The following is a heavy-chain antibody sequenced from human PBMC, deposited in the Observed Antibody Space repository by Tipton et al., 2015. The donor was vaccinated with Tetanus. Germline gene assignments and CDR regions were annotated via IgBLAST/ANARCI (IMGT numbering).Heavy chain of an antibody. CDR3: ARGTWLYTSTYHRHWLDP. V-gene: IGHV4-39*02. CDR1: NGSLRSSDYY. Sequence: GLVKPSETLSLTCIVSNGSLRSSDYYGAWVRQSPEKGLEWIGSVSYSGRTYYNPSLKSRVTLSVDTSKKDFSVRLTSVTAADTAVYYCARGTWLYTSTYHRHWLDPWGQGTLVTVSS. J-gene: IGHJ5*02. CDR2: VSYSGRT. D-gene: IGHD6-13*01.